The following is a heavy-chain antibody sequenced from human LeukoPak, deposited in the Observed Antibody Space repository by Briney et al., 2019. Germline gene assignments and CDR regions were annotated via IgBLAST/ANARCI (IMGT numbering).Heavy chain of an antibody. Sequence: ASVKVSCKASGYTFTGYYMHWVRQAPGQGLEWMGWINLNSGGTNYAQKFQGRVTMTRDTSISTAYMELSRLRSDDTAVYYCARFDSNSDIVVVPAAVFDYWGQGTLVTVSS. D-gene: IGHD2-2*01. CDR3: ARFDSNSDIVVVPAAVFDY. CDR2: INLNSGGT. J-gene: IGHJ4*02. CDR1: GYTFTGYY. V-gene: IGHV1-2*02.